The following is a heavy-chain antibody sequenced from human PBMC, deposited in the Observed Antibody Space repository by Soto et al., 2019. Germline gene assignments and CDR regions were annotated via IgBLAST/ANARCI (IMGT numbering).Heavy chain of an antibody. Sequence: SETLSLTCSVSGGSISGSYWSWIRQSPGKGLEWLGYVYYTGSTNYSPSLRSRVSVSVDTSKNEFSLRLSSVTAADTAVYFCARSVAVPGAHIDYWGQGTQVTVSS. CDR1: GGSISGSY. V-gene: IGHV4-59*01. CDR2: VYYTGST. D-gene: IGHD6-19*01. J-gene: IGHJ4*02. CDR3: ARSVAVPGAHIDY.